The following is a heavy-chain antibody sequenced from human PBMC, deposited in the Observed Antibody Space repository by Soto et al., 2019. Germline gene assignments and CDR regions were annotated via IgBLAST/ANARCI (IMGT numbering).Heavy chain of an antibody. Sequence: SETLSLTCSVSGGSISGSYWSWIRQSPGKGLEWLGYVYYTGSTNYSPSLRSRVSVSVDTSKNEFSLRLSSVTAADTAVYFCARSVAVPGAHIDYWGQGTQVTVSS. CDR1: GGSISGSY. V-gene: IGHV4-59*01. CDR2: VYYTGST. D-gene: IGHD6-19*01. J-gene: IGHJ4*02. CDR3: ARSVAVPGAHIDY.